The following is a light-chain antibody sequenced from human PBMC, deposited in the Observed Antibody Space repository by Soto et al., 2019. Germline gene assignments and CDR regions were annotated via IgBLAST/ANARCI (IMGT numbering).Light chain of an antibody. CDR1: QSIHIH. J-gene: IGKJ4*01. V-gene: IGKV1-39*01. CDR2: ATS. CDR3: QQSDRVPLT. Sequence: DIQMTQSPSSLSASVGDRVTITCRASQSIHIHLNWYQQKPGEAPKLLIYATSNLQSGVPSRFSGSGSGTDFTLTISTLQPEDFGTYYCQQSDRVPLTFGGGTKVE.